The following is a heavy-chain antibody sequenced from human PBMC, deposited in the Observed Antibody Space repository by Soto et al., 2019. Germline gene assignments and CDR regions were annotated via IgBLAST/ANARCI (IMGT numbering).Heavy chain of an antibody. J-gene: IGHJ6*03. Sequence: GGSLRLSCAASGFTFSSYGMHWVRQAPGKGLEWVAVIWYDGSNKYYADSVKGRFTISRDNSKNTLYLQMNSLRAEDTAVYYCARDIGPYYDFWSGYPFYYYYYMDVWGKGTTVTVSS. D-gene: IGHD3-3*01. V-gene: IGHV3-33*01. CDR1: GFTFSSYG. CDR2: IWYDGSNK. CDR3: ARDIGPYYDFWSGYPFYYYYYMDV.